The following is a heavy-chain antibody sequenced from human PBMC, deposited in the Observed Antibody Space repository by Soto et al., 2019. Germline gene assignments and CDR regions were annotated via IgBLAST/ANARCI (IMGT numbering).Heavy chain of an antibody. D-gene: IGHD6-13*01. J-gene: IGHJ6*02. Sequence: GASVKVSCKASGYTFTGYYMHWVRQAPGQGLEWMGWINPNSGGTNYAQKFQGWVTMTRDTSISTAYMELSRLRSDDTAVYYCARTLSSSSRDYYYYGMDVWGQGTTVTVS. CDR2: INPNSGGT. CDR3: ARTLSSSSRDYYYYGMDV. V-gene: IGHV1-2*04. CDR1: GYTFTGYY.